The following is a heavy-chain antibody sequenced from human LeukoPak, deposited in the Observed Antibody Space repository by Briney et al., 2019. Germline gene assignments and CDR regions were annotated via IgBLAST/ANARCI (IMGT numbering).Heavy chain of an antibody. J-gene: IGHJ6*03. CDR2: ISYDGSNR. Sequence: PGGSLRLSCAASGFTFSSYDMNWVRQAPGKGLEWVAVISYDGSNRYHADSVKGRFTISRDNSKSTLYLQMNSLRAEDTAVYYCARAPPLTTGTTGYMDVWGKGTTVTVSS. V-gene: IGHV3-30-3*01. CDR1: GFTFSSYD. D-gene: IGHD1-1*01. CDR3: ARAPPLTTGTTGYMDV.